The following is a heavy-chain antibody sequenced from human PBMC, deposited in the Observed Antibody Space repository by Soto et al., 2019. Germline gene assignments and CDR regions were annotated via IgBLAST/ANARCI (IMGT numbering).Heavy chain of an antibody. J-gene: IGHJ6*03. Sequence: EVQLVESGGGLVQPGGSLRLSCAASGFTFRSYWMSWVRQAPGKGLEWVANINQDGSEIYYVDSVEGRFSISRDNGENSLYLQMNSLRAEDTAVYYCARDFHVRLGITYYYYMDVWGTGTTVTVSS. CDR1: GFTFRSYW. CDR2: INQDGSEI. CDR3: ARDFHVRLGITYYYYMDV. V-gene: IGHV3-7*01. D-gene: IGHD7-27*01.